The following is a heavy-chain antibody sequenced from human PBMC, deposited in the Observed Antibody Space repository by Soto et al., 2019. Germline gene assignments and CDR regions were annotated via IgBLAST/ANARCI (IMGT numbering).Heavy chain of an antibody. V-gene: IGHV3-7*01. Sequence: EEQLVESGGGLVQPGGSLRLSCAASGFSFRDYWMTWVRQAPGKGLDWVANIKQDGSEKYYLDSLKGRFTISRDNAKNSVYLLMNSLRAEDTAVYYCARGKDGRRAGTYYFDMDVWGKGTTVNVSS. D-gene: IGHD1-1*01. CDR2: IKQDGSEK. CDR3: ARGKDGRRAGTYYFDMDV. CDR1: GFSFRDYW. J-gene: IGHJ6*03.